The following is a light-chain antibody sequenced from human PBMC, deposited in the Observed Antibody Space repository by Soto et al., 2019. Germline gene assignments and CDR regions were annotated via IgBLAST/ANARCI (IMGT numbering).Light chain of an antibody. CDR1: SSDVGGYNY. V-gene: IGLV2-14*01. Sequence: QSVLTQPASVSGSHGQSITISCTGTSSDVGGYNYVSWYQQHPGKAPKLMIFDVSNRPSGVSNRFSASMSGNTASLTISGLRAEDEADYYCSSYTSSSTVIFGGGTKVTVL. CDR2: DVS. CDR3: SSYTSSSTVI. J-gene: IGLJ2*01.